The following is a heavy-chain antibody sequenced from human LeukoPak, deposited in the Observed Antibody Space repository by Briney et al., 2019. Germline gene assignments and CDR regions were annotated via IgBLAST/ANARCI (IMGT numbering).Heavy chain of an antibody. J-gene: IGHJ2*01. CDR2: VYYSGGT. CDR1: GGSISSNY. CDR3: ARVRALGDWYFDL. Sequence: PSETLSLTCSVSGGSISSNYWSWIRQPPGKGLEWIGYVYYSGGTNYNPSLKSRVTISVDTSKNQFSLRLSSVTAADTAVYYCARVRALGDWYFDLWGRGTLVTVSS. V-gene: IGHV4-59*08.